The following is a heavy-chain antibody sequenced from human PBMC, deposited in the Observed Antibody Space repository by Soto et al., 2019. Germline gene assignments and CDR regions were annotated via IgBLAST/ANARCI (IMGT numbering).Heavy chain of an antibody. CDR2: IIVGSSNT. Sequence: ASVKVSCKASGFTFTSSAVQWVRQARGQRLEWIGWIIVGSSNTNYAQKFQERVTITRDMSTSTAYMELSSLRSEDTAVYYCAAGPFTYYYDSSGYPYWGQGTLVTVSS. V-gene: IGHV1-58*01. CDR1: GFTFTSSA. CDR3: AAGPFTYYYDSSGYPY. D-gene: IGHD3-22*01. J-gene: IGHJ4*02.